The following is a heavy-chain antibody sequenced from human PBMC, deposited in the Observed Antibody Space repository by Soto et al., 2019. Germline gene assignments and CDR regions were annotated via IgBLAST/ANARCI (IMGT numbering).Heavy chain of an antibody. CDR3: ARGLSSSDAFDI. J-gene: IGHJ3*02. V-gene: IGHV3-21*01. Sequence: GGSLRLSCAASGFTFSSYSMNWVRQAPGKGLEWVSSISSSSYIYYADSVKGRFTISRDNAKNSLYLQMNSLRAEDTAVYYCARGLSSSDAFDIWGQGTMVTVSS. CDR1: GFTFSSYS. D-gene: IGHD6-6*01. CDR2: ISSSSYI.